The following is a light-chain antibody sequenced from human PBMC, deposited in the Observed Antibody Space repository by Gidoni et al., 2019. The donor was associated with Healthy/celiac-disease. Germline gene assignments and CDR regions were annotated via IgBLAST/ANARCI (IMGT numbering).Light chain of an antibody. CDR2: GAS. CDR1: QSVSSNY. V-gene: IGKV3-20*01. Sequence: EILLTHSPGTLSLSPGERATLPCRASQSVSSNYLAWYQQKPGQAPRLIIYGASSRATGIPNRFSGSGSGTDFTLTISRLEPEDFAVYYCQQYGSSPRTFGQGTKLEIK. CDR3: QQYGSSPRT. J-gene: IGKJ2*01.